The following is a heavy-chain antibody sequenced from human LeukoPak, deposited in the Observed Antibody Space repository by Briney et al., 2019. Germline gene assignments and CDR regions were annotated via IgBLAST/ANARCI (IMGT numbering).Heavy chain of an antibody. D-gene: IGHD1/OR15-1a*01. V-gene: IGHV3-30*02. J-gene: IGHJ4*02. CDR3: ATEQEGRRAAFDH. Sequence: PGGSLRLSCAASGFTFSTYGMHWVRQAPGKELDWVAFIWYDGNEKHYADSAKGRFTISRDNSQNTLYLHMSSLRAEDTAIYYCATEQEGRRAAFDHWGQGTLVTVSS. CDR1: GFTFSTYG. CDR2: IWYDGNEK.